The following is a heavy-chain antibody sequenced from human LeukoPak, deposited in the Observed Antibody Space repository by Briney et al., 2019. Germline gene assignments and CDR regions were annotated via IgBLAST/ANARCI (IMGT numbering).Heavy chain of an antibody. D-gene: IGHD1-26*01. Sequence: GGSLRLSCAASKFAFSSYAMSWVRQAPGKGLEWVSAISGGGGNTYYADSVKGRFTISRDNAKNTLYLQMNSLRAEDTAVYYCVRDLGGRSGHWGQGTLVTVSS. V-gene: IGHV3-23*01. J-gene: IGHJ4*02. CDR3: VRDLGGRSGH. CDR1: KFAFSSYA. CDR2: ISGGGGNT.